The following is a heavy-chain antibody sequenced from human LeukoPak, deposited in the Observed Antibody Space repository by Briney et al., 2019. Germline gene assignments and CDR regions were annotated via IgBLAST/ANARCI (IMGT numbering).Heavy chain of an antibody. CDR1: GFTFSSYA. D-gene: IGHD3-22*01. J-gene: IGHJ3*02. CDR2: ISGSGGST. V-gene: IGHV3-23*01. Sequence: GGSLRLSCAASGFTFSSYAMSWVRQAPGKGLEWVSAISGSGGSTYYADSVKGRFTISRDNSKDTLYLQMNSLRAEDTAVYYCARDLGYYDSSAYWGGAFDIWGQGTMVTVSS. CDR3: ARDLGYYDSSAYWGGAFDI.